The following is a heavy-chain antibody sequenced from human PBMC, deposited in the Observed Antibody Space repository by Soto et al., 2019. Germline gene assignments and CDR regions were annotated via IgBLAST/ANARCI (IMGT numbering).Heavy chain of an antibody. CDR3: AKGQRMIIKAFFDS. J-gene: IGHJ4*02. CDR1: GFTFDDTA. Sequence: EVQLVESGGGLVQPGRSLRLSCAASGFTFDDTAMHWVRQAPGKGLEWVSSIGRNSGALAYADSVKGRFIISRDDARNSLYLQMNSLRTEDTALYFCAKGQRMIIKAFFDSWGPGTLVTVSS. V-gene: IGHV3-9*01. D-gene: IGHD3-16*01. CDR2: IGRNSGAL.